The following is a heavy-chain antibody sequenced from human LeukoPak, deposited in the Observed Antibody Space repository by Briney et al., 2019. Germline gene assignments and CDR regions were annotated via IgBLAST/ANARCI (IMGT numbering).Heavy chain of an antibody. V-gene: IGHV3-23*01. CDR1: GFTFSSYD. J-gene: IGHJ6*02. CDR2: ISGSGGRT. CDR3: AKASSSGGDYYGMDV. D-gene: IGHD6-19*01. Sequence: RGSLRLSCAASGFTFSSYDMTWVRQAPGKGLEWVSDISGSGGRTNHADSVKGRFTISRDNSKNTLYVQMNSLRGEDTAVYYCAKASSSGGDYYGMDVWGQGTTVTVSS.